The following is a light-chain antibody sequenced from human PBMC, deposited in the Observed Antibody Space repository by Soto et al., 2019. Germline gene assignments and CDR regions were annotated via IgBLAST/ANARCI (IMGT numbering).Light chain of an antibody. Sequence: ELLLTQSPATLSLYPVGIANLSCGASQSVSSSYLAWYQQKPGQAPRLLIYGASSRATGIPDRFSGSGSATDFTLTISRLEPEHSAVYYCKQYGSSGTVGQGTQGDIK. CDR3: KQYGSSGT. CDR2: GAS. V-gene: IGKV3-20*01. J-gene: IGKJ1*01. CDR1: QSVSSSY.